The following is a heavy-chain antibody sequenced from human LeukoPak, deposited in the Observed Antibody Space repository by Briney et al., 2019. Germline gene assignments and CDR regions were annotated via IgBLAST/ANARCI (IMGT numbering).Heavy chain of an antibody. D-gene: IGHD4-17*01. V-gene: IGHV4-4*07. CDR3: ASYGDNNWFDP. J-gene: IGHJ5*02. CDR1: GGSISSYF. Sequence: SETLSLTCTVSGGSISSYFCSWIRQPAGKGLEWIGRIYTSGSTNYNPSLKSRVTMSVDTSKNQFSLKLSSVTAADTAVYYCASYGDNNWFDPWGQGTLVTVSS. CDR2: IYTSGST.